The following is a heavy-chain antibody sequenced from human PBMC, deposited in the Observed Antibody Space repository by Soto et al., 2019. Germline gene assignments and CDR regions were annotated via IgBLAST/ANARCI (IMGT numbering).Heavy chain of an antibody. J-gene: IGHJ5*02. D-gene: IGHD6-6*01. CDR1: GFTFSSYA. CDR2: ISGSGGST. Sequence: PGGSLRLSCAASGFTFSSYAMIWVRQAPGKGLEWVSAISGSGGSTYYADSVKGRFTISRDNSKNTLYLQMNSLRAEDTAVYYCAKDDISSSGSGWFDPWGQGTLVTVSS. CDR3: AKDDISSSGSGWFDP. V-gene: IGHV3-23*01.